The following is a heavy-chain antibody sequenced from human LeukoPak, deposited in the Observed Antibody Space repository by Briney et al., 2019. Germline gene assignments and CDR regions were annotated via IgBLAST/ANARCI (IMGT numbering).Heavy chain of an antibody. J-gene: IGHJ4*02. D-gene: IGHD3-9*01. Sequence: SETLSLTCAVYGGSITGYYWSWIRQTPGRGLEWVGGIHYTGATSYNPSLKSRATISTDTSKNQFSLRLSSVTAADTAVYYCARGNILTGYCFDFWGQGALVTVSS. CDR3: ARGNILTGYCFDF. CDR2: IHYTGAT. V-gene: IGHV4-34*01. CDR1: GGSITGYY.